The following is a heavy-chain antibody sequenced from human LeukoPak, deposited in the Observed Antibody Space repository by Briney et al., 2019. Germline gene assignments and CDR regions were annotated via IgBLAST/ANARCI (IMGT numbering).Heavy chain of an antibody. J-gene: IGHJ4*02. CDR1: GFTSSSYS. Sequence: GGSLRLSCAASGFTSSSYSMNWVRQAPGKGLEWVSSISSSSSYIYYADSVKGRFTISRDNAKNSLYLQMNSLRAEDTAVYYCARARPRGWYFDYWGQGTLVTVSS. CDR3: ARARPRGWYFDY. V-gene: IGHV3-21*01. CDR2: ISSSSSYI. D-gene: IGHD6-19*01.